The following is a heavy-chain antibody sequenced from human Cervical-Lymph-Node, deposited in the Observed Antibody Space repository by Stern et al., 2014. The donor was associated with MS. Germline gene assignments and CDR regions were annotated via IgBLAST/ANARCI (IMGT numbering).Heavy chain of an antibody. V-gene: IGHV1-46*02. J-gene: IGHJ4*02. CDR3: ARGWGFVFHFDH. D-gene: IGHD2-21*01. CDR1: GYTFNSYY. CDR2: INAGGGGT. Sequence: QLVQSGAEVKKPGTSVKISCQASGYTFNSYYMHWVRQAPGQGLEWMGIINAGGGGTTYAQKFQGRLTMTRDRSTSTVYMDLTSLTSDDTAIYYCARGWGFVFHFDHWGQGTLVTVSS.